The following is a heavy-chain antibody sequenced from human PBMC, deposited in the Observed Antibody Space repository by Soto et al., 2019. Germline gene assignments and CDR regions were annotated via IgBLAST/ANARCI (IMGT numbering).Heavy chain of an antibody. V-gene: IGHV1-69*02. CDR2: IIPILGIA. D-gene: IGHD2-2*01. Sequence: QVQLVQSGAEVKKPGSSVKVSCKASGGTFSSYTISWVRQAPGQGLEWMGRIIPILGIANYAQKFQGRVTCTADKSTSPAYMELSSLRSEDTAVYYCARVDLGYCSSTSCLTAYYGMDVWGQGTTVTVSS. CDR1: GGTFSSYT. J-gene: IGHJ6*02. CDR3: ARVDLGYCSSTSCLTAYYGMDV.